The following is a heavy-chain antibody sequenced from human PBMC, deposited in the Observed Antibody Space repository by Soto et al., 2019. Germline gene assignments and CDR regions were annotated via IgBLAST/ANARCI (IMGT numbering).Heavy chain of an antibody. J-gene: IGHJ6*02. D-gene: IGHD2-2*02. CDR3: ARETGIVVVPAAIRSDYYGMDV. CDR2: ISYDGSNK. CDR1: GFTFSSYA. V-gene: IGHV3-30-3*01. Sequence: GGSLRLSCAASGFTFSSYAMHWVRQAPGKGLEWVAVISYDGSNKYYADSVKGRFTISRDNSKNTLYLQMNSLRAEDTAVYYCARETGIVVVPAAIRSDYYGMDVWRQGTTVTVSS.